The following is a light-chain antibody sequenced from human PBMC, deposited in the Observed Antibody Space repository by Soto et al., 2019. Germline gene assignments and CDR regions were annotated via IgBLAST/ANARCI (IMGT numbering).Light chain of an antibody. J-gene: IGLJ1*01. V-gene: IGLV1-47*02. Sequence: QSVLTQPPSASSTPGQTVTISCSGSTSNIGTFYLYWYQHLPGTAPKLLIYLGDQRASGVSDRFSGSKSGTSASLAINGLRSDDEADYYCAAWDDNLKAYVFGSGTKLTVL. CDR3: AAWDDNLKAYV. CDR2: LGD. CDR1: TSNIGTFY.